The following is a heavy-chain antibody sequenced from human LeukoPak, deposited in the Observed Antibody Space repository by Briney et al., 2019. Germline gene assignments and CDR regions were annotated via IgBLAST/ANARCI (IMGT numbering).Heavy chain of an antibody. J-gene: IGHJ4*02. V-gene: IGHV4-4*07. CDR3: ARGGYCGGDCYFYY. D-gene: IGHD2-21*02. CDR1: GGSINNYY. CDR2: IYTSGGT. Sequence: HSETLSLTCTVSGGSINNYYWSWIRQPAGKGLEWIGRIYTSGGTNSNPSLKSRVTISVDTSKNQFSLKLSSVTAADTAVYYCARGGYCGGDCYFYYWGQGTLVTVSS.